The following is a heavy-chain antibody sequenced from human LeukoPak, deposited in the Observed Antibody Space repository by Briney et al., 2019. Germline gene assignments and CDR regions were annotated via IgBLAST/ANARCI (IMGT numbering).Heavy chain of an antibody. V-gene: IGHV4-4*07. D-gene: IGHD3-22*01. Sequence: SETLSLTCTVSGGSISSYYWSWIRQPAGKGLEWIGRIYTSGSTNYNPSLKSRVTMSVDTSKNQFSLKLSSVTAADTAVYYCARDPNTYYYESSGYYGDAFDIWGQGTMVTVSS. CDR3: ARDPNTYYYESSGYYGDAFDI. CDR2: IYTSGST. J-gene: IGHJ3*02. CDR1: GGSISSYY.